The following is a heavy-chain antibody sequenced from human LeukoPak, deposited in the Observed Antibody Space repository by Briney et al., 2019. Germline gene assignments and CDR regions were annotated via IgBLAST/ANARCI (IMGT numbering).Heavy chain of an antibody. J-gene: IGHJ3*02. V-gene: IGHV3-7*01. CDR1: GFTFSSHC. CDR2: IKQDGSEK. D-gene: IGHD6-19*01. Sequence: GGSLRLSCEASGFTFSSHCMSWVRQAPGKGLEGVANIKQDGSEKYYVDSVKGRFTISRDNAKNSLYLQMSILRAADTAVYYCARVRIAVAVSAFDIWGQGTMVTVSS. CDR3: ARVRIAVAVSAFDI.